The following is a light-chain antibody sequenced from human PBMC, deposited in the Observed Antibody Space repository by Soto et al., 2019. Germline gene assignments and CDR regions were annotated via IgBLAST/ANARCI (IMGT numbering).Light chain of an antibody. CDR2: AAS. J-gene: IGKJ3*01. CDR3: EKHNSAAKA. CDR1: QGISNY. V-gene: IGKV1-27*01. Sequence: DIQMTQSQSSLSASVGDRVTITCRASQGISNYLAWYQQKPGKVPKLLIYAASTLQSGVPSRFSGSGSGTDFTLTISSLRPEDVATYYCEKHNSAAKAFGPGTKVDI.